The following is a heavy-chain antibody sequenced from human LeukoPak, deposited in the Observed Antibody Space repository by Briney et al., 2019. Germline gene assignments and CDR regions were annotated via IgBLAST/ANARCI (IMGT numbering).Heavy chain of an antibody. CDR1: GGSFSGYY. V-gene: IGHV4-34*01. Sequence: PSETLSLTCAVYGGSFSGYYWSWIRQPPGKGLEWIGEINHSGSTNYNPSLKSRVTISVDTSKNQFSLKLSSVTAADTAVYYCARQVGRGSWSLDYGDQGTLVTVSS. CDR2: INHSGST. J-gene: IGHJ4*02. D-gene: IGHD6-13*01. CDR3: ARQVGRGSWSLDY.